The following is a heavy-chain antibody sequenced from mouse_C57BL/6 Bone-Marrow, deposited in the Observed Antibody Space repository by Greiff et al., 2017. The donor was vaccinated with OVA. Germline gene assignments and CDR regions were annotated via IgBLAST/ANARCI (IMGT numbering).Heavy chain of an antibody. V-gene: IGHV1-43*01. J-gene: IGHJ2*01. CDR2: INPSTGGT. Sequence: EVQVVESGPELVKPGASVKISCKASGYSFTGYYMHWVKQSSEKSLEWIGEINPSTGGTSYNQKFKGKATLTVDKSSSTAYMQLKSLTSEDSAVYYCARHGATPDYYGTTDYWGQGTTLTVSS. CDR1: GYSFTGYY. CDR3: ARHGATPDYYGTTDY. D-gene: IGHD1-1*01.